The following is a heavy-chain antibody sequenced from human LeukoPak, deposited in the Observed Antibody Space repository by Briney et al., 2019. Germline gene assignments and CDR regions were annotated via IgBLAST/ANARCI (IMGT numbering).Heavy chain of an antibody. CDR3: ARRPDYDLAFDP. D-gene: IGHD3-3*01. Sequence: GGSLRLSCAASGFTFSSYSMNWVRQAPGKGLEWVSSISSSSGYIYYADSVKGRFTISRDNAKNSLYLQMNSLRAEDTAVYYCARRPDYDLAFDPWGQGTLVTVSS. V-gene: IGHV3-21*01. CDR1: GFTFSSYS. CDR2: ISSSSGYI. J-gene: IGHJ5*02.